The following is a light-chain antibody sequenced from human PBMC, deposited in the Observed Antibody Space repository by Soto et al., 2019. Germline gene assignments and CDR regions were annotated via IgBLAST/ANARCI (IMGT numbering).Light chain of an antibody. V-gene: IGKV1-39*01. CDR1: QRIATY. Sequence: DIQMTQSPSSLSASVGARVTITCRASQRIATYLNWYQQKPGKAPELLIYAASSLQSGVPSPFSGSWSGTDFTLTISSLQPDDFATYYCQQSYSTPRTFGQGTKLEI. J-gene: IGKJ2*01. CDR2: AAS. CDR3: QQSYSTPRT.